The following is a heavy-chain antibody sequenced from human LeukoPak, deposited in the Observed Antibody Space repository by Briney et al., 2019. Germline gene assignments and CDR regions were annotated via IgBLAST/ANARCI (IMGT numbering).Heavy chain of an antibody. J-gene: IGHJ3*02. V-gene: IGHV5-51*01. CDR3: ARPQGAGSSTGAFDI. D-gene: IGHD2-15*01. CDR1: GYIFTTYW. Sequence: GESLKISCKGSGYIFTTYWIGWVRQMPGKGLERMGIIYPADSDTRYSPSFQGQATISADKSISTAYLQWSSLKASDTAMYYCARPQGAGSSTGAFDIWGQGTMVTVSS. CDR2: IYPADSDT.